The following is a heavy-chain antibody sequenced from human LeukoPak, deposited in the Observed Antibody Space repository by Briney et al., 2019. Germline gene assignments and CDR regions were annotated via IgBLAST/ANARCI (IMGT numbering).Heavy chain of an antibody. CDR2: ISSSGSTI. D-gene: IGHD2-15*01. CDR1: GFTFSSYE. CDR3: ARIGYCSGGSCYSLGLFDY. V-gene: IGHV3-48*03. J-gene: IGHJ4*02. Sequence: WGSLRLSCAASGFTFSSYEMNWVRQAPGKGLEWVSYISSSGSTIYYADSVKGRFTISRDNAKNSLYLQMNSLRAEDTAVYYCARIGYCSGGSCYSLGLFDYWGQGTLVTVSS.